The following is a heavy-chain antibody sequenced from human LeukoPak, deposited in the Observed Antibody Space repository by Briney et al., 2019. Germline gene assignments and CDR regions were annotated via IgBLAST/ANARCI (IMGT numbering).Heavy chain of an antibody. CDR3: ATVGSYTASFDY. CDR1: GYTLTELS. V-gene: IGHV1-24*01. J-gene: IGHJ4*02. CDR2: FDPEDGET. Sequence: GASVKVSCKVSGYTLTELSMHWVRQAPGKGLEWMGGFDPEDGETIYAQKFQGRVTMTEDTSTDTAYMELSSLRSEDTAVYYCATVGSYTASFDYWGQGTLVTVSS. D-gene: IGHD1-26*01.